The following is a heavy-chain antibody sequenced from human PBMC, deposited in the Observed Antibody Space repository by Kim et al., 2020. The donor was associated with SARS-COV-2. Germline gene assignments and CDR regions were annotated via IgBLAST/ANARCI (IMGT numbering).Heavy chain of an antibody. CDR1: GYSFNSYG. V-gene: IGHV1-3*01. D-gene: IGHD4-17*01. J-gene: IGHJ6*02. Sequence: ASVKVSCKASGYSFNSYGMHWVRQAPGQGLQWMGWINAGNGDTKYSQNFQGRITIGRDTSASTAYMELSGLTSDDTAVYYCVRDRPGHDDYGTIYDYGMDVWGRGTTVTVSS. CDR3: VRDRPGHDDYGTIYDYGMDV. CDR2: INAGNGDT.